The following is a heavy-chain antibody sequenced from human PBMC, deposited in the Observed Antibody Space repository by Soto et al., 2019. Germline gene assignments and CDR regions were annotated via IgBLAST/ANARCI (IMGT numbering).Heavy chain of an antibody. CDR1: GFTFSGSA. CDR3: TRHKGSCSGGSCYNWFDP. Sequence: LRLSCAASGFTFSGSAMHWVRQASGKGLEWVGRIRSKANSYATAYAASVKGRFTISRDDSKNTAYLQMNSLKTEDTAVYYCTRHKGSCSGGSCYNWFDPWGQGTLVTVSS. V-gene: IGHV3-73*01. J-gene: IGHJ5*02. D-gene: IGHD2-15*01. CDR2: IRSKANSYAT.